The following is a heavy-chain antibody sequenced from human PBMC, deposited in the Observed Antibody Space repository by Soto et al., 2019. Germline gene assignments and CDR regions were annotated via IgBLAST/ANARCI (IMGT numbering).Heavy chain of an antibody. CDR2: MNTNSGNT. J-gene: IGHJ6*02. D-gene: IGHD6-13*01. Sequence: QVQLVQSGAEVKKPGASVKVSCKASGYTFTSYDINWVRKATGQGLEWMGWMNTNSGNTGYAQKFQGRVTMTRNTSISTAYIELSSLRSEDTAVYYCARRGYSSSWYYYYYYGMDVWGQGTTVTVSS. CDR1: GYTFTSYD. CDR3: ARRGYSSSWYYYYYYGMDV. V-gene: IGHV1-8*01.